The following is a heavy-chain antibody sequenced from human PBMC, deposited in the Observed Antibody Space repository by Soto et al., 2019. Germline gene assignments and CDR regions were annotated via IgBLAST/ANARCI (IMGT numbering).Heavy chain of an antibody. CDR2: IIPIFGTA. Sequence: GASVKLSCKASAGTFSSYAISWVRQAPGQGLEWMGGIIPIFGTANYAQKFQGRVTITADESTSTAYMELSSLRSEDTAVYYCAREASTVTYSNWFDPWGQGTLVTVSS. CDR3: AREASTVTYSNWFDP. CDR1: AGTFSSYA. J-gene: IGHJ5*02. D-gene: IGHD4-17*01. V-gene: IGHV1-69*13.